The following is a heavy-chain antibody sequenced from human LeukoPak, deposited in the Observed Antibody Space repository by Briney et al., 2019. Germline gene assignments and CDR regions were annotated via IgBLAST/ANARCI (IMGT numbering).Heavy chain of an antibody. CDR1: GYSFTSYW. CDR3: ARQFVSCSSTSCYKDYYYYMDV. J-gene: IGHJ6*03. CDR2: IYPGDSDT. Sequence: GESLKISCKGSGYSFTSYWIGWVRQMPGKGLERMGIIYPGDSDTRYSPSFQGQVTISADKSISTAYLQWSSLKASDTAMYYCARQFVSCSSTSCYKDYYYYMDVWGKGTTVTVSS. V-gene: IGHV5-51*01. D-gene: IGHD2-2*02.